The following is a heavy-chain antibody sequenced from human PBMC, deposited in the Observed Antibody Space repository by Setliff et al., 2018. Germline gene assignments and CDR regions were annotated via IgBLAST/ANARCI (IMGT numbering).Heavy chain of an antibody. Sequence: SETLSLTCTVSGGSISSGSYYWSWIRQPAGKGLEWIGHIYTSGSTNYNPSLKSRVTISVDTSKNQFSLKLSSVTAADTAVYYCARLWRRIQQIDYWGQGTQVTVSS. CDR3: ARLWRRIQQIDY. CDR2: IYTSGST. CDR1: GGSISSGSYY. J-gene: IGHJ4*02. D-gene: IGHD3-10*01. V-gene: IGHV4-61*09.